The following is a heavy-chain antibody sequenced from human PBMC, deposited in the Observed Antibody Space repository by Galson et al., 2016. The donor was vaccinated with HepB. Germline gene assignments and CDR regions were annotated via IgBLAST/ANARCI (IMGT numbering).Heavy chain of an antibody. J-gene: IGHJ3*02. CDR1: GDSVSSNTAA. D-gene: IGHD2-2*01. CDR2: TYYRSKWYN. CDR3: ARVYCIGTNCYPPPSKGTFDI. Sequence: CAISGDSVSSNTAAWSWIRQSPSRGLEWLGRTYYRSKWYNDYAVSVKSRVTINPDTSKYQFSLQLSPVTPDDTAIYYCARVYCIGTNCYPPPSKGTFDIWGQGTVVTVSS. V-gene: IGHV6-1*01.